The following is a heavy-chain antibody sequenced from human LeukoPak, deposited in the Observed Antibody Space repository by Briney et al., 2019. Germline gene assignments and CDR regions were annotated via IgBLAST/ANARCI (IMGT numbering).Heavy chain of an antibody. CDR3: VRDYCSGGSCYESKWFDP. Sequence: GGSLRLSCAASVFTFSKYCMHWVRKAPGKGLEWVAVIWFDGINTNHADSVKGRFTVSRDNSKNTLFLQMNSLRAEDTAVYFCVRDYCSGGSCYESKWFDPWGQGTLVTVSS. D-gene: IGHD2-15*01. CDR2: IWFDGINT. V-gene: IGHV3-33*01. J-gene: IGHJ5*02. CDR1: VFTFSKYC.